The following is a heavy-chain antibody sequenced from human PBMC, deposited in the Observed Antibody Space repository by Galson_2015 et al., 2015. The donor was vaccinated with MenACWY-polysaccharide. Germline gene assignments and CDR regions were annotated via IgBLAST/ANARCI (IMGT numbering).Heavy chain of an antibody. CDR1: GFTFSSYE. J-gene: IGHJ4*02. CDR3: ARDIRTRGIAVAGFDY. V-gene: IGHV3-48*03. D-gene: IGHD6-19*01. Sequence: SLRLSCAASGFTFSSYEMHWVRQAPGKGLEWVSDISSSGSTIYYADSVKGRFTISRDNAKNSLYLQMNSLRAEDTAVYYCARDIRTRGIAVAGFDYWSQGTLVTVSS. CDR2: ISSSGSTI.